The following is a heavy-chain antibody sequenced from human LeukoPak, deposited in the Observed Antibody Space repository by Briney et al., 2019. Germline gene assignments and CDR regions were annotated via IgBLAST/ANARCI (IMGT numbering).Heavy chain of an antibody. CDR1: GYSFTTYW. J-gene: IGHJ1*01. D-gene: IGHD1-26*01. CDR2: IYPGDSDT. V-gene: IGHV5-51*01. Sequence: GESLKISCKGSGYSFTTYWIGWVRQMPGKGLEWMGIIYPGDSDTRYSPSFQGQVTISADKSISTAYLQWSSLKASDTAMYYCARSTDMVGATVEYFQHWGQGTLVTVSS. CDR3: ARSTDMVGATVEYFQH.